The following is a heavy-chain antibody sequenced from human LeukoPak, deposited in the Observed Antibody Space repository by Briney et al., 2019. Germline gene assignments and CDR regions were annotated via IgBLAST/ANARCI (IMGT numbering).Heavy chain of an antibody. CDR3: ARRPMDGYTRDWIYP. Sequence: GESLKISRKGSGYSLISDWIGWVRQMPGKGLEWMGIIYPGDSDTRYSPSFQGQVTISADKSISTAYLQWSSLKAPDTAMYYCARRPMDGYTRDWIYPWGQGTLVTVSS. CDR1: GYSLISDW. CDR2: IYPGDSDT. V-gene: IGHV5-51*01. D-gene: IGHD5-24*01. J-gene: IGHJ5*02.